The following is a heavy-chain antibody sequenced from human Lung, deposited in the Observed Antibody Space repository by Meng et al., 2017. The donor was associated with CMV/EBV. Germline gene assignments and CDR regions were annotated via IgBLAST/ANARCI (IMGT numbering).Heavy chain of an antibody. J-gene: IGHJ4*02. CDR2: IGTVGDT. CDR1: GFTFSTYD. Sequence: GGSXRLXCTASGFTFSTYDFHWVRQPTGKGLEWVSSIGTVGDTYSIGSVKGRFIISREDAKNSVYLQMNGLRDGDTGLYYCARARSPTHFDYWVQGALVTVSS. CDR3: ARARSPTHFDY. V-gene: IGHV3-13*01.